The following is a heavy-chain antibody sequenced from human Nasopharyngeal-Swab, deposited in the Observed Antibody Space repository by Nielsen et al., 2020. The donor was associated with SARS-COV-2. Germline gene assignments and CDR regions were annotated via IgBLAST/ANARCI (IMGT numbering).Heavy chain of an antibody. J-gene: IGHJ4*02. Sequence: GESLKISCAASGFTFSNYAMHWVRQAPGKGLEWVAVVANDAGFKHYADSVKGRFTISRDNSENTLSLQMNSLRPEDTAVYYCARTHDFWSGPFDYWGQGTLVTVSS. V-gene: IGHV3-30-3*01. D-gene: IGHD3-3*01. CDR1: GFTFSNYA. CDR3: ARTHDFWSGPFDY. CDR2: VANDAGFK.